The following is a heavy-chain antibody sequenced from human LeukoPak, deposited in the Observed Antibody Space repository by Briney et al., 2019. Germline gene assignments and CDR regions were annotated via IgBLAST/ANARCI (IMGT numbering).Heavy chain of an antibody. V-gene: IGHV4-4*07. Sequence: SETLSLTCTVSGGSISSYYWSWIRQPAGKGLEWIGRIYTSGSTNYNPSLKSRVTMSVDTSKNQFSLKLSSVTAADTAVYYCARHGYSSSWYLYYYYGMDVWGQGTTVTVSS. J-gene: IGHJ6*02. CDR3: ARHGYSSSWYLYYYYGMDV. D-gene: IGHD6-13*01. CDR1: GGSISSYY. CDR2: IYTSGST.